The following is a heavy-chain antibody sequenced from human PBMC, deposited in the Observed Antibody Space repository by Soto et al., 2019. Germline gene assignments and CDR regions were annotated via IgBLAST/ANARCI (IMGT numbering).Heavy chain of an antibody. D-gene: IGHD4-17*01. J-gene: IGHJ4*02. V-gene: IGHV4-39*01. CDR1: GGSISSSSNH. Sequence: QLQLQESGPGLVKPSETLCLTCTVSGGSISSSSNHWGWIRQPPGKGLEWIGNIYYIENTYYNPSLKSRVTISVDTSKNQCSLRLTSVTAADTAVYYCATHPPYGPLDHWGQGTLVTVSS. CDR3: ATHPPYGPLDH. CDR2: IYYIENT.